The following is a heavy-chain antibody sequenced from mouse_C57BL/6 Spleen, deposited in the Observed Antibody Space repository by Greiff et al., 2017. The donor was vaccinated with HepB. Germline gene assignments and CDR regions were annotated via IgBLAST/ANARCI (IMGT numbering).Heavy chain of an antibody. CDR1: GYTFTSYG. J-gene: IGHJ2*01. CDR3: ARRLTGTGDYFDY. Sequence: QVQLQQSGAELARPGASVKLSCKASGYTFTSYGISWVKQRTGQGLEWIGEIYPRSGNTYYNEKFKGKATLTADKSSSTAYMELRSLTSEDSAVYFCARRLTGTGDYFDYWGQGTTLTVSS. D-gene: IGHD4-1*01. CDR2: IYPRSGNT. V-gene: IGHV1-81*01.